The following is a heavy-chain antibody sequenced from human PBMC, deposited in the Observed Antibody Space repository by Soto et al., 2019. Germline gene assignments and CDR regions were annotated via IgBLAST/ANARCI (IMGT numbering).Heavy chain of an antibody. CDR1: GFTFSSYA. V-gene: IGHV3-23*01. CDR2: ISGSGGST. CDR3: AKCRDYGVLRCYCAY. D-gene: IGHD4-17*01. Sequence: EVQLLESGGGLVQPGGSLRLSCAASGFTFSSYAMSWVRQAPGKGLEWVSAISGSGGSTYYADSVKGRFTISRDNSKNTLYLQMNSLRAEDTAVYYCAKCRDYGVLRCYCAYWGQGTLVTVAS. J-gene: IGHJ4*02.